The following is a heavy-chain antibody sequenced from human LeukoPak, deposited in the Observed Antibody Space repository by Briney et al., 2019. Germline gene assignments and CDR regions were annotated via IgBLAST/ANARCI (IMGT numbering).Heavy chain of an antibody. J-gene: IGHJ4*02. V-gene: IGHV4-61*05. CDR1: GGSISSSSYY. CDR3: VRDLGNWDIDY. D-gene: IGHD7-27*01. Sequence: TSETLSLTCTVSGGSISSSSYYWVWIRQPPGKGLEWIAYIYYSGSTNYNPSLKSRVTISVDTSKNQLSLKLTSVTAADTAVYYCVRDLGNWDIDYWGQGILVTVSS. CDR2: IYYSGST.